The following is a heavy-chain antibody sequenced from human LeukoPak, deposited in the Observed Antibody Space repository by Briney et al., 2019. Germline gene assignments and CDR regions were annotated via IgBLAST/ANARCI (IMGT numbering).Heavy chain of an antibody. CDR1: GGSFSTSNW. CDR2: IYHSGST. J-gene: IGHJ4*02. Sequence: SETLSLTCAVSGGSFSTSNWRRWVRQPPGKGLGGIGEIYHSGSTNYNPSVKSRVTISVDKSKNQFSLKLSSVSAADTAVYYCARDRDSLPGYYDYWGQGTLVTASS. D-gene: IGHD3-9*01. V-gene: IGHV4-4*02. CDR3: ARDRDSLPGYYDY.